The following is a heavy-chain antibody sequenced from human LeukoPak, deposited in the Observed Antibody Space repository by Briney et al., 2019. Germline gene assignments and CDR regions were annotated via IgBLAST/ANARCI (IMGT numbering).Heavy chain of an antibody. CDR2: INHSGST. D-gene: IGHD3-22*01. J-gene: IGHJ5*02. Sequence: SETLSLTCAVYGGSFSGYYWSWIRQPPGKGLEWIGEINHSGSTNYNPSLKSRVTISVDTSKNQFSLKLSSVTAADTAVYYCARVDSSGYYYLNRFDPWGQGTLVTVSS. CDR1: GGSFSGYY. CDR3: ARVDSSGYYYLNRFDP. V-gene: IGHV4-34*01.